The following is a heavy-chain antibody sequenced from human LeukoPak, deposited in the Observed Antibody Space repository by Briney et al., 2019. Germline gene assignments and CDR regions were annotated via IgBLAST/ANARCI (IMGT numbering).Heavy chain of an antibody. V-gene: IGHV1-18*01. CDR3: ARDRTWMTTWIQLCPFDY. J-gene: IGHJ4*02. Sequence: ASVKVSCKASGYTFTSYGISWVRQAPGQGLEWMGWIGAYNGNTNYAQKLQGRVTMTTDTSTSTAYMELRSLRSDDTAAYYCARDRTWMTTWIQLCPFDYWGQGTLVTVSS. CDR2: IGAYNGNT. D-gene: IGHD5-18*01. CDR1: GYTFTSYG.